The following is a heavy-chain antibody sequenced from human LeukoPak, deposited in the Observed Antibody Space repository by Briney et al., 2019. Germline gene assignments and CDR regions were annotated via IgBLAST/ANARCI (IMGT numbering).Heavy chain of an antibody. CDR3: SRGYSGVSVYAFDI. D-gene: IGHD5-12*01. CDR1: GFTLSDHY. CDR2: SGNKADSYTT. V-gene: IGHV3-72*01. Sequence: PGGSLRLSCAASGFTLSDHYIDWVRQAPGKGLELVGRSGNKADSYTTEYAASVNGRFTISRDGSKNSLYLQMNSLKSEDTAVYYCSRGYSGVSVYAFDIWGPGTMVTVSS. J-gene: IGHJ3*02.